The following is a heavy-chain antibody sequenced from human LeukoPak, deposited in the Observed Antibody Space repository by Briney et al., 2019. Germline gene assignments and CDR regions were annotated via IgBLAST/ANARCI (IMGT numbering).Heavy chain of an antibody. CDR2: IYYTGRT. V-gene: IGHV4-39*01. CDR1: GGSISSSSHS. Sequence: PSETLFLTRTVSGGSISSSSHSWGWIRQPPGKGLEWTGSIYYTGRTYYNPSLKSRVTISVDTSKNQFSLKLSSVTAADTAVYYCAQSLGSSNWIGNWFDPWGQGTLVTVSS. J-gene: IGHJ5*02. D-gene: IGHD6-13*01. CDR3: AQSLGSSNWIGNWFDP.